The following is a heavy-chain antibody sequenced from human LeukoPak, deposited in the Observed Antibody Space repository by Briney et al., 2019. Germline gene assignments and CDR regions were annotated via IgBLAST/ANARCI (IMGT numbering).Heavy chain of an antibody. D-gene: IGHD3-16*01. J-gene: IGHJ4*02. CDR3: TRDRYVPHY. CDR1: GFTFGDYA. Sequence: GGSLRLSCTASGFTFGDYAMSWVRQAPGKGLEWVGFIRHKPYGGTAEYAASVKGRLTISRDDSKSIAYLEMNSLKTEDTAVYYCTRDRYVPHYWGQGTLVTVSS. CDR2: IRHKPYGGTA. V-gene: IGHV3-49*04.